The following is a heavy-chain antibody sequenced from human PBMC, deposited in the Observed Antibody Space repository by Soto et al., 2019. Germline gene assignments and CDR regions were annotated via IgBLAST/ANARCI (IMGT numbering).Heavy chain of an antibody. D-gene: IGHD6-13*01. CDR1: GFTFSSYA. Sequence: GGSLRLSCAASGFTFSSYAMHWVRQAPGEGLEWVAVISYDGSNKYYADSVKGRFTISRDNSKSTLYLQMNSLRGDDTAVYYRARENGIAAAGIWPDYWGQGTLVTVSS. CDR2: ISYDGSNK. V-gene: IGHV3-30*04. CDR3: ARENGIAAAGIWPDY. J-gene: IGHJ4*02.